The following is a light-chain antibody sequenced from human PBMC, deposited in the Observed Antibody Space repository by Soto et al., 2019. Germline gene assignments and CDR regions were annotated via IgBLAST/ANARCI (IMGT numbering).Light chain of an antibody. CDR2: DAS. Sequence: EIVLTQSPATLSLSPGERATLSCRASQSVVSYLAWYHQKRGQAPRLLIYDASNRATGIPARFSGSGSGTDFTLTISSLEPEDFAVYYCQQRSNWPPTFGQGTKLEIK. J-gene: IGKJ2*01. V-gene: IGKV3-11*01. CDR1: QSVVSY. CDR3: QQRSNWPPT.